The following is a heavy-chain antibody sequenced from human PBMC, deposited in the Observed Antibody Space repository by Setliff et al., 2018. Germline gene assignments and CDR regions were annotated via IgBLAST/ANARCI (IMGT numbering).Heavy chain of an antibody. D-gene: IGHD2-15*01. Sequence: QPGGSLRLSCAASGFTFRSYWMTWVRQAPGKGLEWVASITHDGSKTYILDSVKGRFTISRDNTKNSLYLQMNSLRAEDTAVYYCAKRGPYCSGGTCHYYFDYWGQGTLVTVSS. CDR3: AKRGPYCSGGTCHYYFDY. V-gene: IGHV3-7*03. CDR2: ITHDGSKT. CDR1: GFTFRSYW. J-gene: IGHJ4*02.